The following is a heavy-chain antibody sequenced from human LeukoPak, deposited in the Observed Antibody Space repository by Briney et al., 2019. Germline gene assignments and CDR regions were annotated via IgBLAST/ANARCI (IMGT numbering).Heavy chain of an antibody. CDR2: IYPGDSET. V-gene: IGHV5-51*01. Sequence: GESLKISCEGSGYSFTNYWIGWARQMPGKGLEWMGIIYPGDSETRYSPSFQGQVTISADKSISTAYLQWSSLKASDTAMYYCARHSAVVGSFDYWGQGTLVTVSS. J-gene: IGHJ4*02. CDR1: GYSFTNYW. CDR3: ARHSAVVGSFDY. D-gene: IGHD5-18*01.